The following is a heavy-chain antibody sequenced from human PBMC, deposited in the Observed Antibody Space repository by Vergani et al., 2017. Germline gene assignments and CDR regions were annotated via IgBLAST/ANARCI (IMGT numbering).Heavy chain of an antibody. CDR2: IYPGDSDT. Sequence: EVQLVQSGAEVKKPGESLKISCKGSGYSFTSYWIGWVRQMPGKGLAWMGIIYPGDSDTRYSPSFQGQVTISADKSISTAYLQWSSLKASDTAMYYCASAETGEDLYDFWSGYYPFDYWGQGTLVTVSS. D-gene: IGHD3-3*01. CDR1: GYSFTSYW. CDR3: ASAETGEDLYDFWSGYYPFDY. V-gene: IGHV5-51*03. J-gene: IGHJ4*02.